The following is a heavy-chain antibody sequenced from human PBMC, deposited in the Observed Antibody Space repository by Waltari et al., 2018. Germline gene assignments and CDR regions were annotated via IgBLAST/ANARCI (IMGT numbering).Heavy chain of an antibody. CDR1: GGSVSSYT. D-gene: IGHD7-27*01. CDR2: FIPLFGTA. J-gene: IGHJ3*02. CDR3: AKEGSGDRSFDI. V-gene: IGHV1-69*12. Sequence: VQLVQSGAEVTKPGSSVKGSGKASGGSVSSYTITWVRQAPGQGPEWMGGFIPLFGTANYAQKFQGRVTITADESTSTAHMELNSLRSDDTAVYYCAKEGSGDRSFDIWGQGTMVTVSS.